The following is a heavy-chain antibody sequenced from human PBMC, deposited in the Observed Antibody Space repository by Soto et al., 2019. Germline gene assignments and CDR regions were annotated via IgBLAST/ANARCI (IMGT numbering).Heavy chain of an antibody. CDR1: GYSFTSYW. CDR3: ARFRITMIVVATYLAFDI. V-gene: IGHV5-51*01. Sequence: GESLKISCKGSGYSFTSYWIGWVRQMPGKGLEWMGIIYPGDSDTRYSPSFQGQVTISADKSISTAYLQWSSLKASDTAMYYCARFRITMIVVATYLAFDIWGQGTMVTVSS. CDR2: IYPGDSDT. J-gene: IGHJ3*02. D-gene: IGHD3-22*01.